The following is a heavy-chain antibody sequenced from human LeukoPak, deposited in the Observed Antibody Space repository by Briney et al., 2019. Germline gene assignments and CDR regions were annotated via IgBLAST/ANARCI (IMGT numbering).Heavy chain of an antibody. V-gene: IGHV1-69*04. CDR3: ARSVFPYYSGSGSPYNVDVRQNSYFDF. J-gene: IGHJ4*02. Sequence: SVKVSCKASGGTFSNYAVSWVRQAPGQGLEWMGRIIPILGIANYAQKFQGRVTITADKSTSTAYMELSSLRSENTAVYYCARSVFPYYSGSGSPYNVDVRQNSYFDFWGQGALVTVSS. D-gene: IGHD3-10*01. CDR1: GGTFSNYA. CDR2: IIPILGIA.